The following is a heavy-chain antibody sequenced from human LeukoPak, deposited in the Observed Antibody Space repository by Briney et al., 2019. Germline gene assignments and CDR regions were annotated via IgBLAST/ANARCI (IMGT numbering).Heavy chain of an antibody. CDR3: AREGRNSSGYYPHDAFDI. Sequence: ASVKVSCEASGGTFSSYAISWVRQAPGQGLEWMGGIIPIFGTANYAQKFQGRVTITADKSTSTAYMELSSLRSEDTAVYYCAREGRNSSGYYPHDAFDIWGQGTMVTVSS. V-gene: IGHV1-69*06. J-gene: IGHJ3*02. CDR2: IIPIFGTA. CDR1: GGTFSSYA. D-gene: IGHD3-22*01.